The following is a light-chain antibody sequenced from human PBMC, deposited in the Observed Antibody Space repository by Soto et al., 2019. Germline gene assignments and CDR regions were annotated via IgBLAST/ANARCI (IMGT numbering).Light chain of an antibody. CDR1: SSDVGSYNF. V-gene: IGLV2-23*01. CDR2: EGS. J-gene: IGLJ1*01. Sequence: QSALTQPVSVSGSPGQSITISCTGTSSDVGSYNFVSWYQQHPGKAPKLMIYEGSKRPSGVSSRFSGSKSGNTASLTISELQAEDEADYHCCSYAGSATLYVFGTGTKVTVL. CDR3: CSYAGSATLYV.